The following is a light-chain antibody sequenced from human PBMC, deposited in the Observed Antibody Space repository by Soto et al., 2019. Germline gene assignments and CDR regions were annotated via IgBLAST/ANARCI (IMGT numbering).Light chain of an antibody. J-gene: IGKJ1*01. CDR3: QQYGSSWT. Sequence: EIVLTQSPGTLSLSPGERATLSCRASQSVSSSYLAWYQQKPGQAPRLLIYGASSRATGLPDRFSGSGSGTDFTLTISRLEPEYFAVYYCQQYGSSWTFGQGTKVEIK. V-gene: IGKV3-20*01. CDR1: QSVSSSY. CDR2: GAS.